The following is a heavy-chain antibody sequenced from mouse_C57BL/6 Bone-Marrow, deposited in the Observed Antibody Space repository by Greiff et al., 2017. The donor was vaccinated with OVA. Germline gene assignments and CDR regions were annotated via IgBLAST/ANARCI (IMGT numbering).Heavy chain of an antibody. D-gene: IGHD2-4*01. V-gene: IGHV7-1*01. Sequence: EVMLVESGGGLVQSGRSLRLSCAASGFTFSDFYMEWVRQAPEKGLEWIAASRNKANDDNTEYNASVRGRFIVSRATSHRNLYLQMIALMAADTAIYYYGTRADDYDGAFAYWGQGTLVTVSA. CDR2: SRNKANDDNT. J-gene: IGHJ3*01. CDR1: GFTFSDFY. CDR3: GTRADDYDGAFAY.